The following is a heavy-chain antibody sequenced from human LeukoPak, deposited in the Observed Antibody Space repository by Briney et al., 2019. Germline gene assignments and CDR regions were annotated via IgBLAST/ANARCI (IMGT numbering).Heavy chain of an antibody. CDR2: IYYSGST. V-gene: IGHV4-59*01. CDR3: ARDSGQQ. J-gene: IGHJ1*01. CDR1: GGSISSYY. Sequence: SETLSLTCTVSGGSISSYYWSWIRQPPGKGLEWIGYIYYSGSTNYNPSLKSRVTISVDTSKNQFSLKLSSVTAADTAVYYCARDSGQQWGQGILVTVSS.